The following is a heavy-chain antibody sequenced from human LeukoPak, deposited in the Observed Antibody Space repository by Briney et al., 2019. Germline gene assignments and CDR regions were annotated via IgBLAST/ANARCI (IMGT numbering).Heavy chain of an antibody. D-gene: IGHD6-13*01. CDR2: ISGSGGST. Sequence: GGSLRLSCAASRFTFSNYAMSWVRQAPGKGLEWVSAISGSGGSTYYADSVKGRFTISRDNSKNTLYLQMNSLRAEDTAVYYCAKKGMAAAGTGNWFDPWGQGTLVTVSS. CDR3: AKKGMAAAGTGNWFDP. J-gene: IGHJ5*02. V-gene: IGHV3-23*01. CDR1: RFTFSNYA.